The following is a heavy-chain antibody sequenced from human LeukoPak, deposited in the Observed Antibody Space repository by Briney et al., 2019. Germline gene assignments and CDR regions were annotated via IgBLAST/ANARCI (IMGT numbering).Heavy chain of an antibody. Sequence: GGSLRLSCAASGFTFSSYSMNWVRQAPGKGLEWVSSISSSSSYIYYADSVKGRFTISRDNAKNSLYLQMNSLRAEDTAVYYCARDVKSDGSPGYWGQGTLVTVSS. V-gene: IGHV3-21*01. D-gene: IGHD2-15*01. CDR3: ARDVKSDGSPGY. CDR1: GFTFSSYS. J-gene: IGHJ4*02. CDR2: ISSSSSYI.